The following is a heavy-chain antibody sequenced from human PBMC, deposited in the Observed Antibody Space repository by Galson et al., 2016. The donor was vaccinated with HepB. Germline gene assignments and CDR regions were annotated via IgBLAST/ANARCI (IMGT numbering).Heavy chain of an antibody. J-gene: IGHJ3*02. CDR2: ISGSGGST. CDR1: GFTFYNYA. CDR3: AKKESYDSSGYYYVGKNPFDI. V-gene: IGHV3-23*01. Sequence: SLRLSCAASGFTFYNYAISWVRQAPGKGLEWLSSISGSGGSTYHADSVKGRFTISRDNSKNTLYLQMNSLRAEDTAVYYCAKKESYDSSGYYYVGKNPFDIWGQGTVVTVSS. D-gene: IGHD3-22*01.